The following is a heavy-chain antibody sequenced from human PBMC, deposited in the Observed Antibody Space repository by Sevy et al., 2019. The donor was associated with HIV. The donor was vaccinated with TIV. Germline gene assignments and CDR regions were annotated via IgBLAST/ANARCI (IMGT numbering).Heavy chain of an antibody. CDR3: AREGCTQPHDY. Sequence: GGSLRLYCAASGFTFAKYSMSWVRQAPGKGLACVSTLSFGCGRINYADSVKGRFTISRDDSKNTLFLQMNSLRAEDTATYFCAREGCTQPHDYWGQGTLVTVSS. V-gene: IGHV3-23*01. J-gene: IGHJ4*02. CDR1: GFTFAKYS. CDR2: LSFGCGRI. D-gene: IGHD2-8*01.